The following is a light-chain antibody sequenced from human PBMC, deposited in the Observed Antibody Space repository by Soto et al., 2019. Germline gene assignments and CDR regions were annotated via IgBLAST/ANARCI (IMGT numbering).Light chain of an antibody. CDR3: SSFTSSITYV. Sequence: QSALTQPASVSGSPGQSITISCTGTSSDVGAFNYVSWYQQRPGKAPKLMIYEVSDRPSGVSNRFSGSKSGNTASLTISGLQAEDEADYYCSSFTSSITYVFGTGTKGTVL. CDR2: EVS. CDR1: SSDVGAFNY. V-gene: IGLV2-14*01. J-gene: IGLJ1*01.